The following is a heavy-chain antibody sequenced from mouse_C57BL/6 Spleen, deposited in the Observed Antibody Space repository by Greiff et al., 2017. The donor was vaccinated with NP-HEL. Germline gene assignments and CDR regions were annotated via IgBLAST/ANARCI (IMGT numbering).Heavy chain of an antibody. V-gene: IGHV1-42*01. CDR3: ANYYGSGYAMDY. CDR1: GYSFTGYY. Sequence: EVQLQQSGPELVKPGASVKISCKASGYSFTGYYMNWVKQSPEKSLEWIGEINPSTGGTTYNQKFKAKATLTVDKSSSTAYMQLKSLTSEDSAVYYCANYYGSGYAMDYWGQGTSVTVSS. CDR2: INPSTGGT. J-gene: IGHJ4*01. D-gene: IGHD1-1*01.